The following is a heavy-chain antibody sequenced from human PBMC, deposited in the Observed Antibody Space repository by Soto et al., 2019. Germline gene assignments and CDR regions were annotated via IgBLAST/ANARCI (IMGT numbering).Heavy chain of an antibody. D-gene: IGHD2-15*01. J-gene: IGHJ3*02. CDR2: IYHSGST. CDR1: GGSISSGGYS. CDR3: ARVVVAATLFGAFDI. Sequence: SETLCLTCAVSGGSISSGGYSWSWIRQPPGKGLEWIGYIYHSGSTYYNPSLKSRVTISVDRSKNQFSLKLSSVTAADTAVYYCARVVVAATLFGAFDIWCQGPMDT. V-gene: IGHV4-30-2*01.